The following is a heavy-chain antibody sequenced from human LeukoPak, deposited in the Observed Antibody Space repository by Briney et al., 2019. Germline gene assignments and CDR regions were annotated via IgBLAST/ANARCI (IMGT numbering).Heavy chain of an antibody. V-gene: IGHV3-48*03. D-gene: IGHD3-22*01. Sequence: PGGGLRLSCAASGFAFSAYEMNWVRQAPGKGLEWVSYIAGSDTRTYYADSVKGRFTISRDNTKNSLYLQMNSLRAEDSGLYYCTTLGYHLDSWGQGTLVTVSS. CDR2: IAGSDTRT. J-gene: IGHJ4*02. CDR1: GFAFSAYE. CDR3: TTLGYHLDS.